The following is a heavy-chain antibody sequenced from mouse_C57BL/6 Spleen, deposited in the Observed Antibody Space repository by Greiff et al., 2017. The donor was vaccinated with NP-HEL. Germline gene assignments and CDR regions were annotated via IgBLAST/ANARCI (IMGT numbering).Heavy chain of an antibody. CDR2: IDPSDSYT. Sequence: QVQLQQPGAELVKPGASVKLSCKASGYTFTSYWMQWVKQRPGQGLAWIGEIDPSDSYTNYTQKFKGKATLTVDTSSSTAYMQLSSLTSEGSAVYYCGRGEGDYWGQGTTVTVAS. CDR3: GRGEGDY. CDR1: GYTFTSYW. V-gene: IGHV1-50*01. J-gene: IGHJ4*01. D-gene: IGHD2-13*01.